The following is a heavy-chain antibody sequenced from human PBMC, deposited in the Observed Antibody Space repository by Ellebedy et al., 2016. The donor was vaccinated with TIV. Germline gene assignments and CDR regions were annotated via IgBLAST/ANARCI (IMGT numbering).Heavy chain of an antibody. V-gene: IGHV3-21*04. CDR2: ISSGGYYK. Sequence: GESLKISXAASGFTFSAYAFNWVRQAPGKGLEWVASISSGGYYKVYSDTMKGRFTISRDNSKNTLYLQMNSLRAEDTAVYYCAKDQGDGYNFHYYGMDVWGQGTTVTVSS. D-gene: IGHD5-24*01. CDR1: GFTFSAYA. CDR3: AKDQGDGYNFHYYGMDV. J-gene: IGHJ6*02.